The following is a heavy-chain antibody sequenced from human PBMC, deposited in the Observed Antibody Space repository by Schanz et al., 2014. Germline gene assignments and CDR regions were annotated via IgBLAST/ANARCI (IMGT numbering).Heavy chain of an antibody. J-gene: IGHJ5*02. CDR1: GYTFTGSY. V-gene: IGHV7-4-1*02. CDR3: ARGGVVVVTAALNWFDP. Sequence: QVQLVQSGAEVKKPGASVKVSCKASGYTFTGSYMYWMRQAPGQGLEWVGRINTNNGDPTYAQGFTGRFVFSLDTSVSTAYLQISSLKAEDTAVYYCARGGVVVVTAALNWFDPWGQGTLVTVSS. D-gene: IGHD2-15*01. CDR2: INTNNGDP.